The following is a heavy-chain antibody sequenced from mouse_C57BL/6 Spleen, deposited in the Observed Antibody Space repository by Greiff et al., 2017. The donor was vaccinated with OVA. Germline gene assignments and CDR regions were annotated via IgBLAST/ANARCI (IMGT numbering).Heavy chain of an antibody. Sequence: DVKLVESGGGLVKPGGSLKLSCAASGFTFSDYGMHWVRQAPEKGLEWVAYISSGSSTIYYADTVKGRFTISRDNAKNTLCLQMTSLRSEDTAMYYCASRDTYALDYWGQGTSVTVSS. V-gene: IGHV5-17*01. CDR1: GFTFSDYG. J-gene: IGHJ4*01. CDR3: ASRDTYALDY. CDR2: ISSGSSTI.